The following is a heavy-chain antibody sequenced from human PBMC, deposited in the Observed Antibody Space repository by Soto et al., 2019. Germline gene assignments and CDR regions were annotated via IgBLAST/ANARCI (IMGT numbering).Heavy chain of an antibody. D-gene: IGHD3-9*01. V-gene: IGHV1-8*01. J-gene: IGHJ6*03. CDR3: ARGPTYYDILNNYYYYYMDV. CDR2: MNPNSGNT. CDR1: GYTFTSYD. Sequence: ASVKVSCKASGYTFTSYDINWVRQATGQGLEWMGWMNPNSGNTGYAQKFQGRVTMTRNTSISTAYMELSSLRSEDTAVYYCARGPTYYDILNNYYYYYMDVWGKGTTVTVSS.